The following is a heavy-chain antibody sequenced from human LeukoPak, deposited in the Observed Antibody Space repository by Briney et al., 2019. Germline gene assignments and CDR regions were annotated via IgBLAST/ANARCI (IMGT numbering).Heavy chain of an antibody. CDR2: IRYDGSNK. J-gene: IGHJ4*02. CDR3: AKDRVLRYFDWLFDLDY. D-gene: IGHD3-9*01. Sequence: GGSLRLSCAASGFTFSSYGMHWVRQAPGKGLEWVAFIRYDGSNKYYADSVKGRFTISRDNSTNTLYLQMNSLRAEDTAVYYCAKDRVLRYFDWLFDLDYWGQGALVTVSS. CDR1: GFTFSSYG. V-gene: IGHV3-30*02.